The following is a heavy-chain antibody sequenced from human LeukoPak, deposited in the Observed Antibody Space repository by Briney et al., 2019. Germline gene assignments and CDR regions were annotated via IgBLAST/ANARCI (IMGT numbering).Heavy chain of an antibody. CDR2: IKQDGSEK. CDR3: ARDKHGDYVGDYYYYGMDV. J-gene: IGHJ6*02. V-gene: IGHV3-7*04. Sequence: PGGSLRLSCAASGFTFSSYWMSWVRQAPGKGLEGVANIKQDGSEKYYVDSVKGRFTISRDNAKNSLYLQMNSLRAEDTAVYYCARDKHGDYVGDYYYYGMDVWGQGTTVTVSS. D-gene: IGHD4-17*01. CDR1: GFTFSSYW.